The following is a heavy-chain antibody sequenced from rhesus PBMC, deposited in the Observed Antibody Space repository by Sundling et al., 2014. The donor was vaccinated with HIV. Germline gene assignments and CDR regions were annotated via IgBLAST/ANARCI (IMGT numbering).Heavy chain of an antibody. Sequence: QVQLQESGPGLVKPSETLSLTCAVSGGSFSDYFWGWIRQPPGKGLEWIGYISGSSGSTDYNPSLKSRVTISTDTSKNQFSLKLSSVTAADTAVYYCARVFLTVFGLVAGLDSWGQGVVVTVSS. J-gene: IGHJ6*01. CDR1: GGSFSDYF. CDR3: ARVFLTVFGLVAGLDS. CDR2: ISGSSGST. V-gene: IGHV4-165*01. D-gene: IGHD3-3*01.